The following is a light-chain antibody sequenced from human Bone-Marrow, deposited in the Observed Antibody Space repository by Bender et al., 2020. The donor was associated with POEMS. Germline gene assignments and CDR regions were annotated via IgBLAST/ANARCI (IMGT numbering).Light chain of an antibody. V-gene: IGLV2-14*01. CDR2: EVS. CDR3: CSYASSVTYV. J-gene: IGLJ1*01. CDR1: STDIGYYNY. Sequence: QSALTQPASVSGSPGQSITISCTGTSTDIGYYNYVSWYQHHPGKAPKLMIYEVSKRPSGVSNRFSGSKSGNTASLTISGLQAEDEADYYCCSYASSVTYVFGTGTKVTVL.